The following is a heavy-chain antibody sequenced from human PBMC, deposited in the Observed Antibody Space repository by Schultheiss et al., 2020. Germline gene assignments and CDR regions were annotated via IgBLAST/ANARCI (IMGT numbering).Heavy chain of an antibody. D-gene: IGHD3-22*01. Sequence: ASVKVSCKASGYTFTSYGISWVRQAPGQGLEWMGWISAYNGNTNYAQKFQGRVTITADKSTSTAYMELSSLRSEDTAVYYCAREVGGYYGDYWGQGTLVTVSS. J-gene: IGHJ4*02. CDR2: ISAYNGNT. CDR1: GYTFTSYG. V-gene: IGHV1-18*01. CDR3: AREVGGYYGDY.